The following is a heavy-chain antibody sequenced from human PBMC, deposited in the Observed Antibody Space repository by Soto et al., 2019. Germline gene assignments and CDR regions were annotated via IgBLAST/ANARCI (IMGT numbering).Heavy chain of an antibody. J-gene: IGHJ6*02. Sequence: QVQLQQWGAGLLKPSETLPLTCAVYGGSFSGYYWSWIRQPPGKGLEWFGEIKHSGSTNYNPSLKSRVTISVDTSKNQFSLNLSSVAAADTPVYYCARIVPDSTVVTPVPYDGMDVWGQGPTVTVSS. D-gene: IGHD4-17*01. CDR3: ARIVPDSTVVTPVPYDGMDV. CDR1: GGSFSGYY. V-gene: IGHV4-34*01. CDR2: IKHSGST.